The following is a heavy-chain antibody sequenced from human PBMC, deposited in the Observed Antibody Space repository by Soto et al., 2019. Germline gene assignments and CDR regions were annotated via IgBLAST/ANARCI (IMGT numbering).Heavy chain of an antibody. CDR1: GGSVTSDEDY. D-gene: IGHD5-18*01. CDR2: ISNSGST. V-gene: IGHV4-30-4*01. J-gene: IGHJ4*02. Sequence: QMHLQESGPGLVKPSETLSLTCTVSGGSVTSDEDYWTWIRQSPGKGLEWLGYISNSGSTGYNPSLKTRLSMSVDRSKNQFTLRLTSVTAADTVVDFGATESGSTYGYFDHWGQGTQVTVSS. CDR3: ATESGSTYGYFDH.